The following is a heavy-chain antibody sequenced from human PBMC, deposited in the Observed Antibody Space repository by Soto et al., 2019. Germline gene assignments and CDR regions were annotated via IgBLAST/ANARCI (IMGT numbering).Heavy chain of an antibody. CDR3: ARNNWNDDDAFDI. Sequence: GGSLRLSCAASGFTFSSYEMNWVRQAPGKGLEWVSYISSSGSTIYYADSVKGRFTISRDNAKNSLYLQMNSLRAENTAVYYCARNNWNDDDAFDIWGQGTMVTVSS. CDR1: GFTFSSYE. D-gene: IGHD1-1*01. CDR2: ISSSGSTI. V-gene: IGHV3-48*03. J-gene: IGHJ3*02.